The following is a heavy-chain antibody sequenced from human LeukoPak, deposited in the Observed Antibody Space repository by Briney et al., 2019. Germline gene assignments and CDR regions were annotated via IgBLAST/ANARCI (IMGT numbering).Heavy chain of an antibody. Sequence: SETLSLTCTVSGGSISSSSYYWGWIRQPPGKGLEWIGSIYYSGSTYYNPSLKSRVTISVDTSKNQFSLKLSSVTAADTAVYYCARVVAMAHDAFDIWGQGTMVTVSS. J-gene: IGHJ3*02. D-gene: IGHD5-18*01. V-gene: IGHV4-39*07. CDR1: GGSISSSSYY. CDR3: ARVVAMAHDAFDI. CDR2: IYYSGST.